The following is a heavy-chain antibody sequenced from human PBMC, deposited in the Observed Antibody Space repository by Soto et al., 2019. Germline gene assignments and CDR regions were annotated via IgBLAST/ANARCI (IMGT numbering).Heavy chain of an antibody. CDR3: ARVVAVAGPHFDY. D-gene: IGHD6-19*01. Sequence: QVQLQESGPGLVKPSETLSLTCTVSGGSVSSGSYYWSWIRQPPGKGLECIGYVFYSGSTNYNPSLRRRVAISVDTSKNRFPLKLSSVTAADTAVYYCARVVAVAGPHFDYWGQGTLGTVSS. J-gene: IGHJ4*02. V-gene: IGHV4-61*01. CDR1: GGSVSSGSYY. CDR2: VFYSGST.